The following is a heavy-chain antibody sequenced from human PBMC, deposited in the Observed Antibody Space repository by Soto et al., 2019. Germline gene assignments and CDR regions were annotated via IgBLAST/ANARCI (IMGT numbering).Heavy chain of an antibody. D-gene: IGHD2-21*01. Sequence: GGSLRLSCAASGFTFSSYAMIWVRQAPGKGLEWVSYISSSGSTIYYADSVKGRFTISRDNAKNSLYLQMNSLRAEDTDVYYCAGENRMRPGFDYWGQGTLVTVSS. J-gene: IGHJ4*02. V-gene: IGHV3-48*03. CDR1: GFTFSSYA. CDR3: AGENRMRPGFDY. CDR2: ISSSGSTI.